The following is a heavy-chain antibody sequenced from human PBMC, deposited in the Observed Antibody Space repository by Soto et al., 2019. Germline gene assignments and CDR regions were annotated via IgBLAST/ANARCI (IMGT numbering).Heavy chain of an antibody. CDR1: GGSLSGYY. CDR2: IKDGGRT. J-gene: IGHJ4*02. Sequence: QVQLQQWGAGLLKPSETLSLNCAVNGGSLSGYYWSWFRQPPGKGLEWIGEIKDGGRTNYSPSLKSRATISSDTSNNQFSLRLYSVTAADTGVYYCARGQEGVVATHWDQGTLVTVSS. D-gene: IGHD5-12*01. V-gene: IGHV4-34*01. CDR3: ARGQEGVVATH.